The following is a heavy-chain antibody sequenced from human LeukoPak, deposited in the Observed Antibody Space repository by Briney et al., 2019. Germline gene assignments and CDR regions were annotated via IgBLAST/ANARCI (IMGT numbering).Heavy chain of an antibody. Sequence: GGSLRLSCAASGFTFSSYSMNWVRQAPGKGLEWVSSISSSSYIYYADSVKGRFTISRDNAKNSLYLQMNSLRAEDTAVYYCARSREMATMSYWGQGTLVTVSS. J-gene: IGHJ4*02. CDR3: ARSREMATMSY. CDR2: ISSSSYI. D-gene: IGHD5-24*01. CDR1: GFTFSSYS. V-gene: IGHV3-21*01.